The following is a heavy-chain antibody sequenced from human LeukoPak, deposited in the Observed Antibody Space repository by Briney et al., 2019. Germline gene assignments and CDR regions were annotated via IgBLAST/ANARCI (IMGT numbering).Heavy chain of an antibody. D-gene: IGHD3-22*01. Sequence: GTSLRLSCAASGFTFSSHAMHWVRQAPGKGLEWVAVISKDVDNRYYADSVKGRFTISRDNSQNTLYLQMNSLRAEDTAMYYCTRCSYDSSGYRTCYFDYWGQGTLVTVSS. V-gene: IGHV3-30*01. CDR3: TRCSYDSSGYRTCYFDY. CDR2: ISKDVDNR. J-gene: IGHJ4*02. CDR1: GFTFSSHA.